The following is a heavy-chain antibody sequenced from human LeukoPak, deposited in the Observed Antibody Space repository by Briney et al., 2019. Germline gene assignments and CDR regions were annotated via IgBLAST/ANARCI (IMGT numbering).Heavy chain of an antibody. J-gene: IGHJ6*04. V-gene: IGHV1-69*01. CDR2: IIPIFGTA. CDR3: ARDPQFDWLVPSYYYYGMDV. Sequence: GSSVKVSCKASGGTFSSYAISWVRHAPGQGLEWMGGIIPIFGTANYAHKFQGRVTITADESTSTAYMELSSLRSEDTAVYYCARDPQFDWLVPSYYYYGMDVWGKGTTVTVSS. D-gene: IGHD3-9*01. CDR1: GGTFSSYA.